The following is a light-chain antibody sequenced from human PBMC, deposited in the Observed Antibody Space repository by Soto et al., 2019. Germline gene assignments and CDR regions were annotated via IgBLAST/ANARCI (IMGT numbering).Light chain of an antibody. CDR3: QPRSNWPPGLT. V-gene: IGKV3-11*01. CDR2: DAS. J-gene: IGKJ4*01. CDR1: QSVSSY. Sequence: EIVLTQSPATLSLSPGERATLSCRASQSVSSYLAWYQQKPDQAPRLLIYDASNRATGIPARFSGSGSGTDFTLTISSLEPEDFAVYYCQPRSNWPPGLTFGGGTKVEIK.